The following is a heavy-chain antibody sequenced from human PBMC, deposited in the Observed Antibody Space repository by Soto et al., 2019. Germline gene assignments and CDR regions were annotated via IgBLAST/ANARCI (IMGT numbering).Heavy chain of an antibody. Sequence: GESLKISCKGSGYSFTSYWIGWVRQMPGKGLEWMGIIYPGDSDTRYSPSFQGQVTISADKSISTAYLQWSSLKASDTAMYYCAKYAHIGYDSTNDYYCYGMDVWGQGTTVTVSS. CDR3: AKYAHIGYDSTNDYYCYGMDV. CDR2: IYPGDSDT. J-gene: IGHJ6*02. V-gene: IGHV5-51*01. CDR1: GYSFTSYW. D-gene: IGHD5-12*01.